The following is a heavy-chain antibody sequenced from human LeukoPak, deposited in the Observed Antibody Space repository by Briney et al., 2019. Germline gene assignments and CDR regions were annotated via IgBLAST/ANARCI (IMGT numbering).Heavy chain of an antibody. J-gene: IGHJ5*02. V-gene: IGHV3-23*01. Sequence: HPGGSLLLSCAASGFTFSTYAMSWVRQAPGKGLEWVSAISGSGASTYYADSVKGRFTISRDNSKNALYLQMNSLRADDTAVYYCAKSPDYDFWSGSRFDPWGQGTLVTVSS. CDR3: AKSPDYDFWSGSRFDP. CDR1: GFTFSTYA. D-gene: IGHD3-3*01. CDR2: ISGSGAST.